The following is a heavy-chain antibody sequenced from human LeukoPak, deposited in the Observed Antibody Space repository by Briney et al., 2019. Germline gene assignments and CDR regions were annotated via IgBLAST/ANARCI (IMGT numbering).Heavy chain of an antibody. CDR3: VRHYDFWSGYYTGWFDP. CDR1: GGTFSSYA. V-gene: IGHV1-69*01. CDR2: IIPIFGTA. D-gene: IGHD3-3*01. J-gene: IGHJ5*02. Sequence: GASVKVSCKASGGTFSSYAISWVRQAPGQGLEWMGGIIPIFGTANYAQKFQGRVTITADESTSTAYMELSSLRSEDTAVYYCVRHYDFWSGYYTGWFDPWGQGTLVTVSS.